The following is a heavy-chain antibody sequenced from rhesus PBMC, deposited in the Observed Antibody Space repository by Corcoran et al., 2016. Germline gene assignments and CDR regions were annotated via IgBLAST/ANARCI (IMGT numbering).Heavy chain of an antibody. J-gene: IGHJ4*01. V-gene: IGHV4S9*01. D-gene: IGHD2-2*01. CDR1: GGAISDNYY. CDR3: ARDYVLSY. Sequence: QVQLQESGPGLVKPSETLSLTCAVSGGAISDNYYWHWIRQSPGKGLEWIGNMYGSSGSTYYNPSLKSRVTTSKDTTKNQFSLKLTSVTAADTAVYYCARDYVLSYWGQGVLVTVSS. CDR2: MYGSSGST.